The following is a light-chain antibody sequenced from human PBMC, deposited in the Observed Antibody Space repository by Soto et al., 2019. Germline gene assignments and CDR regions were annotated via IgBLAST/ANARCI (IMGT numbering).Light chain of an antibody. CDR2: DAA. Sequence: DIQMTQSPSTLSASVADRVTIACRASQAISGYLAWYQRKPGKAPKLLIYDAANLQTGVSSRFSGSGSGTEFTLTINSLPPDDFATYYCQQYSSYPLTFGGGTKVEIK. CDR1: QAISGY. V-gene: IGKV1-5*01. J-gene: IGKJ4*01. CDR3: QQYSSYPLT.